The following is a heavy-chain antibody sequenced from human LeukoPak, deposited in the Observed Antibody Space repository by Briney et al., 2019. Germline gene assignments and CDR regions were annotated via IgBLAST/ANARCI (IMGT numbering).Heavy chain of an antibody. CDR1: GGSISSGSYY. V-gene: IGHV4-61*02. J-gene: IGHJ4*02. CDR2: IYTSGST. Sequence: SETLSLTCTVSGGSISSGSYYWSWIRQPAGKGLEWIGRIYTSGSTNYNPSLKSRVTMSVDKSKNQFSLKLSSVTAADTAVYYCARALFSGSDFDYWGQGTLVTVSS. CDR3: ARALFSGSDFDY. D-gene: IGHD6-19*01.